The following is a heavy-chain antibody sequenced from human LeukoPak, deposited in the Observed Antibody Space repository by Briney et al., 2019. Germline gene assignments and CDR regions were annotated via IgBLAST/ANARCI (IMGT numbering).Heavy chain of an antibody. J-gene: IGHJ4*02. Sequence: GGSLRLSCAASGFTFSSYAMSWVRQAPGKGLEWVSAISGSGGSTYYADSVKGRFTISRDNAKNSLYLQMNSLRAEDTAVYYCARVTSTIFGVVNPDYWGQGTLVTVSS. CDR2: ISGSGGST. D-gene: IGHD3-3*01. CDR3: ARVTSTIFGVVNPDY. V-gene: IGHV3-23*01. CDR1: GFTFSSYA.